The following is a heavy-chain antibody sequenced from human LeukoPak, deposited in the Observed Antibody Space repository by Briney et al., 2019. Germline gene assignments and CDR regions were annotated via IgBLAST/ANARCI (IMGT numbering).Heavy chain of an antibody. CDR3: ARKGDIVATNWFDP. CDR2: ISSSGSTI. CDR1: GFTFSDYY. J-gene: IGHJ5*02. D-gene: IGHD5-12*01. V-gene: IGHV3-11*01. Sequence: GGSLRLSCAASGFTFSDYYMSWIRQAPGKGLEWVSYISSSGSTIYYADSVKGRFTISRDNAKNSLYLQMNSLRAEDTAVYYCARKGDIVATNWFDPWGLGTLVTVSS.